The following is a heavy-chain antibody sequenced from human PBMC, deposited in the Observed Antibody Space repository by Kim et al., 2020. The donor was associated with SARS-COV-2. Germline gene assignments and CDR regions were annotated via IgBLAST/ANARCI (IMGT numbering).Heavy chain of an antibody. CDR3: ARGITIFGVVTDWFDP. J-gene: IGHJ5*02. Sequence: SETLSLTCTVSGGSINTYYWSWIRQPPGKGLEWIGCISYSGSTKYNPSLKSRVTISLDTSKNQFSLKLSSVTAADTAVYYCARGITIFGVVTDWFDPWGQGTLVTVSS. V-gene: IGHV4-59*08. D-gene: IGHD3-3*01. CDR1: GGSINTYY. CDR2: ISYSGST.